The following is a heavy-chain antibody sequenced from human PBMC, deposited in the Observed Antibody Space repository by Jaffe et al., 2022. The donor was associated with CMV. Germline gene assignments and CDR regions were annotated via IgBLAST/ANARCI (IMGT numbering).Heavy chain of an antibody. V-gene: IGHV1-18*01. J-gene: IGHJ4*02. CDR3: AREPTYYSDGSGYNHGYFDF. Sequence: QVVLVQSGAEVKKPGASVKVSCKPSGYTFVNHGISWVRQAPGQGLEWMGWINAHNGETRYSLKFQDRVTLTKDTSTSTAYMELRSLGSDDTAVYYCAREPTYYSDGSGYNHGYFDFWGQGTLVTVSS. CDR2: INAHNGET. D-gene: IGHD3-22*01. CDR1: GYTFVNHG.